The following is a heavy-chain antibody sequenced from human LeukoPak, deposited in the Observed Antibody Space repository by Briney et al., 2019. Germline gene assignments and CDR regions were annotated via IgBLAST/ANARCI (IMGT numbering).Heavy chain of an antibody. CDR2: IYYSGST. J-gene: IGHJ5*02. CDR3: ARDLGPHYYDSSGQGFDP. V-gene: IGHV4-59*01. D-gene: IGHD3-22*01. CDR1: GGSISSYY. Sequence: SETLSLTCTVSGGSISSYYWSWLRQPPGKGLEWIGYIYYSGSTNYNPSLKSRVTISVDTSKNQFSLKLSSVTAADTAVYYCARDLGPHYYDSSGQGFDPWGQGTLVTVSS.